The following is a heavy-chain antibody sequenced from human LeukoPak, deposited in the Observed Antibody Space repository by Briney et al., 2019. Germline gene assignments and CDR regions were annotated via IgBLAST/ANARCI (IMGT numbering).Heavy chain of an antibody. CDR1: GGSISSYY. Sequence: SETLSLTCTVSGGSISSYYWSWIRQPPGKGLEWIGYIYYSGSTNYNPSLKSRVTISVDTSKNQFSLKLSSVTAADTAVYYCARHEWLRLRPYWYFDLWGRGTLVTVSS. CDR2: IYYSGST. V-gene: IGHV4-59*08. D-gene: IGHD5-12*01. J-gene: IGHJ2*01. CDR3: ARHEWLRLRPYWYFDL.